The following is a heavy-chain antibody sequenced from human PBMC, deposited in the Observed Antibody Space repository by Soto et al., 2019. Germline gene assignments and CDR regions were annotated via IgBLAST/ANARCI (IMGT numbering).Heavy chain of an antibody. CDR3: VRDANGGSYDY. CDR2: VWYDGGNK. CDR1: GFIFSKYT. D-gene: IGHD2-8*01. V-gene: IGHV3-33*01. J-gene: IGHJ4*02. Sequence: GGSLRLSCEASGFIFSKYTMQWVRQAPGKGLVCVAIVWYDGGNKYYADSVKGRFTISRDNSRNTLSLQMNSLRDEDTAVYYCVRDANGGSYDYWGQGTLVTVSS.